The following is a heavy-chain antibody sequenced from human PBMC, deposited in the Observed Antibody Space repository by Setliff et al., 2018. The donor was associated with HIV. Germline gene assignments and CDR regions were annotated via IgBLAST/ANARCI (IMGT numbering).Heavy chain of an antibody. Sequence: GGSLRLSCEASGFTFSAYDMTWLRQSPEKGLDWVAIISYDGSNKYYADSVKGRFTISRDNSKNTLYLQMNNLTVEDTAIYYCASRGDSSGSWGQGTLVTVSS. CDR2: ISYDGSNK. CDR3: ASRGDSSGS. J-gene: IGHJ5*02. D-gene: IGHD3-22*01. V-gene: IGHV3-30*03. CDR1: GFTFSAYD.